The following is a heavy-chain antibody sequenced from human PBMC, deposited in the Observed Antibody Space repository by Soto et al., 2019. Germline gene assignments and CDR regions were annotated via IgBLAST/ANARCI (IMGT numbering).Heavy chain of an antibody. J-gene: IGHJ5*02. CDR1: GFTFSSYA. CDR2: ISGSGGST. CDR3: AKGEVVTARGYNWFDP. D-gene: IGHD2-21*02. V-gene: IGHV3-23*01. Sequence: GGSLRLSCAASGFTFSSYAMSWVRQAPGKGLEWVSAISGSGGSTYYADSVKGRFTISRDNSKNTLYLQMNSLRAEDTAVYYCAKGEVVTARGYNWFDPWGQGTLVTVSS.